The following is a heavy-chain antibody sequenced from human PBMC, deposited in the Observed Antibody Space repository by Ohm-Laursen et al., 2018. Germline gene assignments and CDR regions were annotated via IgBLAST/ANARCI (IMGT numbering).Heavy chain of an antibody. CDR3: ARSTCITIFGVVIMECDYYYGMDV. J-gene: IGHJ6*02. CDR2: IKQDGSEK. Sequence: SLRLSCTASGFTFSSYWMSWVRQAPGKGLERVANIKQDGSEKYYVDSVKGRFTISRDNAKNSLYLQMNSLRAEDTAVYYCARSTCITIFGVVIMECDYYYGMDVWGQGTTVTVSS. CDR1: GFTFSSYW. D-gene: IGHD3-3*01. V-gene: IGHV3-7*01.